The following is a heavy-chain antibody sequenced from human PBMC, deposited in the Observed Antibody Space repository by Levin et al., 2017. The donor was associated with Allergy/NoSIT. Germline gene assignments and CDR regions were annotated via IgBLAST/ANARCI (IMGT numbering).Heavy chain of an antibody. V-gene: IGHV3-74*01. CDR3: ARGGCSSNSCLDN. CDR2: VYSDGTIT. J-gene: IGHJ4*02. D-gene: IGHD2-2*01. Sequence: GESLKISCAASGFTFSNYYMHWVRQAPGKGLEWVSRVYSDGTITDYADSVKGRFTISRDNARNTLYLQMNSLRAEDTAVYYCARGGCSSNSCLDNWGQGILVTVSS. CDR1: GFTFSNYY.